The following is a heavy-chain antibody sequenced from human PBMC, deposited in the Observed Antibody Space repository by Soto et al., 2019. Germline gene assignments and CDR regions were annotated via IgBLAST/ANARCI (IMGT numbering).Heavy chain of an antibody. CDR3: ATKNCSGGSCYYDFDY. D-gene: IGHD2-15*01. V-gene: IGHV1-46*03. J-gene: IGHJ4*02. CDR1: GYTFTSYY. Sequence: ASVKVSCKASGYTFTSYYMHWVRQAPGQGLEWMGIINPSGGSTSYAQKFQGRVTMTRDTSTSTVYMELSSQRSEDTAVYYCATKNCSGGSCYYDFDYWGQVTLVTVSS. CDR2: INPSGGST.